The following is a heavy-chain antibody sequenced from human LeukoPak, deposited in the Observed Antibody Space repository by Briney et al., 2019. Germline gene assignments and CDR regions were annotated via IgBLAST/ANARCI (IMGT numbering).Heavy chain of an antibody. CDR2: ISSSGSTI. V-gene: IGHV3-48*03. CDR3: ARDASAYSSRCAFDI. D-gene: IGHD6-13*01. J-gene: IGHJ3*02. Sequence: GGSLRLSCAASGFTFSSYEMNWVRQAPGKGLEWVSYISSSGSTIYYADSVKGRFTISRDNAKNSLYLQMNSLTAEDTAVYYCARDASAYSSRCAFDIWGQGTMVTVSS. CDR1: GFTFSSYE.